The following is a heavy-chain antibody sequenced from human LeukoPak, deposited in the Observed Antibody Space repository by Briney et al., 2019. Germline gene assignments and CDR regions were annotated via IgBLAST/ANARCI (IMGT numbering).Heavy chain of an antibody. Sequence: ASVKVSCKVSGYTFTDYYIHWVQQAPGKGLEWMGLVDPEDGETIYAEKFQGRVTITTDTSTNTAYMELSSLRSEDTAVYYCATAVVVVAATSWFDPWGQGTLVTVSS. CDR1: GYTFTDYY. CDR2: VDPEDGET. D-gene: IGHD2-15*01. J-gene: IGHJ5*02. V-gene: IGHV1-69-2*01. CDR3: ATAVVVVAATSWFDP.